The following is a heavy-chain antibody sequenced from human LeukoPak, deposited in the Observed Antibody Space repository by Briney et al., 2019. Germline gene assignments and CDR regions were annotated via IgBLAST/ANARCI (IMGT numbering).Heavy chain of an antibody. CDR3: ARDFAIVVVPAAP. J-gene: IGHJ5*02. V-gene: IGHV3-30*02. Sequence: PGGSLRLSCAASGFIFSSYGMHWVRQAPGKGLEWVAFIHSDGNIQYNSDSVKGRFTISRDNAKNSLYLQTNSLRAEDTAVYYCARDFAIVVVPAAPWGQGTLVTVSS. D-gene: IGHD2-2*01. CDR2: IHSDGNIQ. CDR1: GFIFSSYG.